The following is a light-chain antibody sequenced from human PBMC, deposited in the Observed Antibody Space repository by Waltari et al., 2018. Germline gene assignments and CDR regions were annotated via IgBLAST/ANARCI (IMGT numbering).Light chain of an antibody. Sequence: EIVLTQSPGTLSLSPGDSATLACRASQGGSRSLAWYQQKPGQAPRLLIYGAPHRATGIPDRFSGSGSGTGFSLTISRLDPEDVAVYYCQPYERLPATFGQGTKVEIK. CDR1: QGGSRS. CDR2: GAP. V-gene: IGKV3-20*01. CDR3: QPYERLPAT. J-gene: IGKJ1*01.